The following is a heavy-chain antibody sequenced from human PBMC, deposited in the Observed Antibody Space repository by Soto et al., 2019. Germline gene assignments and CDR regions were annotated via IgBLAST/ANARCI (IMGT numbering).Heavy chain of an antibody. CDR2: ISSNGGST. D-gene: IGHD6-13*01. J-gene: IGHJ4*02. CDR1: VFTFSSYA. Sequence: GGSLRLSCAASVFTFSSYAMHWVRQAPGKGLEYVSAISSNGGSTYYADSVKGRFTISRDNSKNTLYLQMGSLRAEDMAVYYCERGWDSSSWFGLDNCGQGKLVTGPS. V-gene: IGHV3-64*02. CDR3: ERGWDSSSWFGLDN.